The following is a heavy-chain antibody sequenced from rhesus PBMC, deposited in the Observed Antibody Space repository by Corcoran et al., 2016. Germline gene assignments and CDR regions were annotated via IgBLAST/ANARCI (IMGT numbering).Heavy chain of an antibody. CDR3: ARGRTLGFDY. Sequence: EVQLVQSGAEVKRPGESLKIACKTSGYSFNNTWISWVRQMSGKGLEWMGAIDPSNSDARSRPSFQGQVTISADKSITTAYLQWSSLKTSDTATYYCARGRTLGFDYWGQGVLVTVSS. J-gene: IGHJ4*01. CDR1: GYSFNNTW. V-gene: IGHV5-20*02. CDR2: IDPSNSDA. D-gene: IGHD2-39*01.